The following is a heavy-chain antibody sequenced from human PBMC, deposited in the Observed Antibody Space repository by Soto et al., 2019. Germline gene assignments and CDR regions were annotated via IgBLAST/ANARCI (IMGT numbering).Heavy chain of an antibody. Sequence: SETLSLTCSVSGGSINSYYWGWIRQPPGKGLEWVGYIYYSGTTNYNPSLNSRVTISLDTSKKQFSLKLTSVTAADAAVYYCARESRAVTTMIDYWGKGSLVTVSS. J-gene: IGHJ4*02. V-gene: IGHV4-59*01. CDR3: ARESRAVTTMIDY. D-gene: IGHD4-17*01. CDR2: IYYSGTT. CDR1: GGSINSYY.